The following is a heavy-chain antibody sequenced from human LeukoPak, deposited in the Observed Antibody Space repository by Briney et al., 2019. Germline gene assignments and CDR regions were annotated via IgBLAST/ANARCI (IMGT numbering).Heavy chain of an antibody. CDR3: AKNPGPGIAVAGTLDV. Sequence: GGSLRLSCAASGFTFSSYAMSWVRQAPGKGQEWVSAISGSGGSTYYADSVKGRFTISRDNSKNTLYLQMNSLRAEDTAVYYCAKNPGPGIAVAGTLDVWGKGTTVTVSS. J-gene: IGHJ6*04. CDR1: GFTFSSYA. V-gene: IGHV3-23*01. CDR2: ISGSGGST. D-gene: IGHD6-19*01.